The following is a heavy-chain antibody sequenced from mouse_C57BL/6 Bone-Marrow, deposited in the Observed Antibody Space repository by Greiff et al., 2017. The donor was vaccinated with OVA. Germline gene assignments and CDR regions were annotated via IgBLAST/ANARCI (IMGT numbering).Heavy chain of an antibody. CDR1: GYTFTSYG. D-gene: IGHD1-1*01. CDR2: IYPRSGNT. J-gene: IGHJ3*01. Sequence: VQLQQSGAELARPGASVKLSCKASGYTFTSYGISWVKQRTGQGLEWIGEIYPRSGNTYYNEKFKGKATLTADKSSSTAYMELRSLTSEDSAVYFCARSHYYGSRRLAYWGQGTLVTVSA. V-gene: IGHV1-81*01. CDR3: ARSHYYGSRRLAY.